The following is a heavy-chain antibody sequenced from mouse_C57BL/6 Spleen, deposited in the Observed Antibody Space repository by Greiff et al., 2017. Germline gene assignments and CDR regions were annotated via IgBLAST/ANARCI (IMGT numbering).Heavy chain of an antibody. CDR2: INPNNGGT. D-gene: IGHD1-1*01. Sequence: VQLQQSGPELVKPGASVKISCKASGYTFTDYYMNWVKQSHGKSLEWIGDINPNNGGTSYNQKFKGKATLTVDKSSSTAYMELRSLTSEDSAVYYCASPTVVAGDWYFDVWGTGTTVTVSS. CDR3: ASPTVVAGDWYFDV. J-gene: IGHJ1*03. CDR1: GYTFTDYY. V-gene: IGHV1-26*01.